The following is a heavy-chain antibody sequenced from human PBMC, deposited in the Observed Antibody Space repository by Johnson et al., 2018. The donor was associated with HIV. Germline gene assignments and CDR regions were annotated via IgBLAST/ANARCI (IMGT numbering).Heavy chain of an antibody. Sequence: QVQLVESGGGVVQPGRSLRLSCAASGFTFSSYGMHWVRQAPGKGLEWVAVISYDGSNRYYADSVKGRFTISRDNSKNTLYLQMTSLRAEDTAVYYCAKHPDAFDIWGQGTMVTVSS. CDR1: GFTFSSYG. CDR3: AKHPDAFDI. V-gene: IGHV3-30*18. CDR2: ISYDGSNR. J-gene: IGHJ3*02.